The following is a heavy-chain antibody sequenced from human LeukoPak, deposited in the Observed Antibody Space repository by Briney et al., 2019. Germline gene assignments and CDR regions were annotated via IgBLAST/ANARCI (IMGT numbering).Heavy chain of an antibody. V-gene: IGHV1-8*01. CDR3: AILGWFDP. CDR2: MNPNSGDT. Sequence: GASVKVSCKASGYTFTSYDINWVRQATAQGLEWMGWMNPNSGDTGYAEKFQGRVTMTGNTSIRTAYMELSSLRSEDTAVYYCAILGWFDPWGQGTLVTVSS. CDR1: GYTFTSYD. J-gene: IGHJ5*02.